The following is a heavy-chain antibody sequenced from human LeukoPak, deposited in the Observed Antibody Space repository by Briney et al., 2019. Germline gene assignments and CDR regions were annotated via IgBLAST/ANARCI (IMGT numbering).Heavy chain of an antibody. J-gene: IGHJ4*02. V-gene: IGHV3-21*01. CDR2: ISSSSSYI. D-gene: IGHD3-9*01. CDR3: ARGAGGYDILTGFDY. CDR1: GFTFSSYS. Sequence: GGSLRLSCAASGFTFSSYSMNWVRQAPGKGLEWVSSISSSSSYIYYADSVKGRFTISRDNAKNSLYLQMNSQRAEDTAVYYCARGAGGYDILTGFDYWGQGTLVTVSS.